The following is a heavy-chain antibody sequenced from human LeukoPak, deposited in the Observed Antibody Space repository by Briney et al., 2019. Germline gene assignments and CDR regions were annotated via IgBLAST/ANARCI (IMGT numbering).Heavy chain of an antibody. CDR1: GGSISSTSYY. V-gene: IGHV4-39*01. CDR2: IYYSGST. J-gene: IGHJ4*02. Sequence: SETLSLTCTVPGGSISSTSYYWSWIRQSPGKGLEWLGAIYYSGSTFYNPSLKSRVTISVDTSKNQFSLRLSSVTAADTAVYYCARDRYFDWLSLDYWGQGTLVTVSS. D-gene: IGHD3-9*01. CDR3: ARDRYFDWLSLDY.